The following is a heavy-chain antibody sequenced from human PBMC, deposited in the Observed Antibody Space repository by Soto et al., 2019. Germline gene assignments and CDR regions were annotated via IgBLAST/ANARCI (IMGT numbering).Heavy chain of an antibody. CDR1: GGSISSSSYY. J-gene: IGHJ6*02. V-gene: IGHV4-39*01. Sequence: QLQLQESGPGLVKPSETLSLTCTVSGGSISSSSYYWGWIRQPPGKGLEWIGSIYYSGSTYYNPSLKSRVTISVDTSKNQFSLKLSSVTAADTAVYYCASFGSYYYYGMDVWGQGTTVTVSS. CDR2: IYYSGST. CDR3: ASFGSYYYYGMDV. D-gene: IGHD3-10*01.